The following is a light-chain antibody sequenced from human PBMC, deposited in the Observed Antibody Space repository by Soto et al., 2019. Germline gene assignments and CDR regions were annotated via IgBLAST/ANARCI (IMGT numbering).Light chain of an antibody. CDR2: AAS. V-gene: IGKV3-20*01. J-gene: IGKJ1*01. CDR1: RSVSSSY. Sequence: EIVLTQSPGTLSLSPGGRATLSCRASRSVSSSYLAWYQQKPGQAPRLLMYAASSRATGIPDRFSGSGSGTDFTLTISRLEAEDFAVYYCQQYGTSPWTFGQGTKVEIK. CDR3: QQYGTSPWT.